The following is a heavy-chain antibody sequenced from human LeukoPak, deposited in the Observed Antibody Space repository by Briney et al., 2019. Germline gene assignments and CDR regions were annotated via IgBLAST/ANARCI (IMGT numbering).Heavy chain of an antibody. CDR3: AKAPGYSSYYFDY. V-gene: IGHV3-23*01. D-gene: IGHD5-18*01. J-gene: IGHJ4*02. Sequence: PGGSLRLSCAASGFTSSSYAMSWVRQAPGKGLEWVSAISGSGGSTYYADSVKGRFTISRDNSKNTLYLQMNSLRAEDTAVYYCAKAPGYSSYYFDYWGQGTLVTVSS. CDR1: GFTSSSYA. CDR2: ISGSGGST.